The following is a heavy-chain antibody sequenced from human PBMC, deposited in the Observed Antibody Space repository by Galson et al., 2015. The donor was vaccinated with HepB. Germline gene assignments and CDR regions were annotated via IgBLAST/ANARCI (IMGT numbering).Heavy chain of an antibody. CDR3: ARIRRDCSSTSCYVSNYYYGMDV. V-gene: IGHV2-70*01. D-gene: IGHD2-2*01. Sequence: PALVKPTQTLTLTCTFSGFSLSTSGMCVSWIRQPPGKALEWLALIDWDDDKYYSTSLKTRLTISKDTSKNQVVLTMTNMDPVDTATYYCARIRRDCSSTSCYVSNYYYGMDVWGQGTTVTVSS. CDR2: IDWDDDK. CDR1: GFSLSTSGMC. J-gene: IGHJ6*02.